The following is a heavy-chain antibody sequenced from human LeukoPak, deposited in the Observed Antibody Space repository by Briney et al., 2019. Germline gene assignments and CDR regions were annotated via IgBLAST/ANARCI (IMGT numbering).Heavy chain of an antibody. Sequence: SETLSLTCTVSGSSISSSSYYWGWIRQPPGKGLEWIGSIYYSGSTYYNPSLKSRVTISVDTSKNQFSLKLSSVTAADTAVYYCARQAYSSAMGYWGQGTLVTVSS. V-gene: IGHV4-39*01. D-gene: IGHD6-25*01. CDR2: IYYSGST. J-gene: IGHJ4*02. CDR3: ARQAYSSAMGY. CDR1: GSSISSSSYY.